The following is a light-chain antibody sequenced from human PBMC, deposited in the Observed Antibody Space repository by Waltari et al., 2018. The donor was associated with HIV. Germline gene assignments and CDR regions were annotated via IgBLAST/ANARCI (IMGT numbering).Light chain of an antibody. CDR1: QSILYSSNNKYY. CDR2: WAS. V-gene: IGKV4-1*01. J-gene: IGKJ2*01. CDR3: QQYYNIPYT. Sequence: DIVMTQSPDSLAVSLGERATINCKSSQSILYSSNNKYYLAWYQHKPGQPPKLRIYWASTREAGVPDRFSGSESGTDFALTISSLQAEDVAVYYCQQYYNIPYTFGPGTKLEIK.